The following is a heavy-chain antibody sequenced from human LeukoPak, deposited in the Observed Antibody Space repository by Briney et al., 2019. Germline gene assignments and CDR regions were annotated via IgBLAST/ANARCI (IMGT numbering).Heavy chain of an antibody. CDR2: IIPIFGTA. D-gene: IGHD2-8*01. CDR3: AGRNGQTYYYYGMDV. CDR1: GGTFSSYA. J-gene: IGHJ6*04. V-gene: IGHV1-69*13. Sequence: ASVKVSCKASGGTFSSYAISWVRQAPGQGLEWMGGIIPIFGTANYAQKFQGRVTITADESTSTAYMELSSLRSEDTAVYYCAGRNGQTYYYYGMDVWGKGTTVTVSS.